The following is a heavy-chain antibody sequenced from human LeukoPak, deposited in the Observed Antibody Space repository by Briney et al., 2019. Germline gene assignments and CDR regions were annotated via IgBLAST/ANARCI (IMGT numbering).Heavy chain of an antibody. CDR2: ISVDGSNE. CDR3: ARDAVAVAANDAFDI. CDR1: GFTFSSYG. D-gene: IGHD6-19*01. J-gene: IGHJ3*02. V-gene: IGHV3-30*03. Sequence: GGSLRLSCAASGFTFSSYGMHWVRQAPGKGLEWVAVISVDGSNEYYADSVKGRFTISRDNSKNTLYLQMNSLRPEDTAVYYCARDAVAVAANDAFDIWGQGTMVTVSS.